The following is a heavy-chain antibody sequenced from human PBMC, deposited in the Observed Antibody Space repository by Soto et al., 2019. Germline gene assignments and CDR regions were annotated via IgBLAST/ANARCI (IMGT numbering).Heavy chain of an antibody. CDR1: GDSVSSNSAA. Sequence: QVPMQESGPGLVKPSQTLSLTCAISGDSVSSNSAAWNWIRLSPSRGLEWLARTYYRSRWYNDYAVFVRSRITVNPDTSKNPFSLQLTSVTPEDTAVYYCAGTTSHQWYYMDVWGKGTTVTVSS. CDR2: TYYRSRWYN. CDR3: AGTTSHQWYYMDV. V-gene: IGHV6-1*01. D-gene: IGHD1-7*01. J-gene: IGHJ6*03.